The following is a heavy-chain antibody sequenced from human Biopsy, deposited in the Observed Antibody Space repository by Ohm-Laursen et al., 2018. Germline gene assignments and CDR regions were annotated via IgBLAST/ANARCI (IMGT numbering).Heavy chain of an antibody. CDR1: GGPIDSYY. CDR3: ARDDAVTVIRGLYY. J-gene: IGHJ4*02. Sequence: SETLSLTCTVSGGPIDSYYWSWIRQPPGKALEWIGYIYFTGRTSYNPSLKSRVTISIDKSKNQFLLKLSSVTAEDTAVYYCARDDAVTVIRGLYYWGQGALVTVSS. D-gene: IGHD2-21*02. CDR2: IYFTGRT. V-gene: IGHV4-59*01.